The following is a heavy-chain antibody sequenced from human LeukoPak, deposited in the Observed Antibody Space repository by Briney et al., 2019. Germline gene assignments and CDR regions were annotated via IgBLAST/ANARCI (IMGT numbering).Heavy chain of an antibody. CDR1: GYTFTTYA. CDR3: ARARGVVGDYYYMDV. D-gene: IGHD3-3*01. CDR2: MNPNIGDR. J-gene: IGHJ6*03. V-gene: IGHV1-8*03. Sequence: GASVKVSCKASGYTFTTYALHWVRQATGQGLEWMGWMNPNIGDRGYAQKFQGRVTITRNTSISTAYMELSSLRSEDTAVYYCARARGVVGDYYYMDVWGRGTTVTVSS.